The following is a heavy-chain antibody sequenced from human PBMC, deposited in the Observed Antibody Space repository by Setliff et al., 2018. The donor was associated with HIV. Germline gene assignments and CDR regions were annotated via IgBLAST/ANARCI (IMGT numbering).Heavy chain of an antibody. V-gene: IGHV4-39*07. J-gene: IGHJ4*02. Sequence: SETLSLTCTVSGGSISSSSYYWGWIRQPPGKGLEWIGSFYYSGSTYYNPSLKSRVAVSVDTSENQFSLKLTSMTAADTAMYYCARDRVAGRNWGSHYFDSWGQGTLVTVS. CDR3: ARDRVAGRNWGSHYFDS. D-gene: IGHD7-27*01. CDR2: FYYSGST. CDR1: GGSISSSSYY.